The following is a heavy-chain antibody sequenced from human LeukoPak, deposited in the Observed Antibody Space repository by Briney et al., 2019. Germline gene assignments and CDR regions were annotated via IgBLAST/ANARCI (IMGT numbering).Heavy chain of an antibody. CDR1: GFTFNNYV. J-gene: IGHJ4*02. Sequence: PPGGSLRLSCAASGFTFNNYVMTWVRQTPGKGLEWVSAISGSGGSTYYADSVKGRFTISRDNSKNTLYLQMNSLRAEDTAVYYCARDAGPFDYWGQGTLVTVSS. CDR3: ARDAGPFDY. D-gene: IGHD6-13*01. CDR2: ISGSGGST. V-gene: IGHV3-23*01.